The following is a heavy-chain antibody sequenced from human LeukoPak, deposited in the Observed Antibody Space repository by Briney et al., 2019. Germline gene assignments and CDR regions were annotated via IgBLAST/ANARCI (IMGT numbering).Heavy chain of an antibody. CDR3: ARGRMVRGVTWWFDP. J-gene: IGHJ5*02. D-gene: IGHD3-10*01. CDR2: MNPNSGNT. V-gene: IGHV1-8*01. Sequence: GASVKVSCKASVYTFTSYDINWVRQATGQGLEWMRWMNPNSGNTGYAQKFQGRVTMTRNTSISTAYMELSSLRSEDTAVYYCARGRMVRGVTWWFDPWGQGTLVTVPS. CDR1: VYTFTSYD.